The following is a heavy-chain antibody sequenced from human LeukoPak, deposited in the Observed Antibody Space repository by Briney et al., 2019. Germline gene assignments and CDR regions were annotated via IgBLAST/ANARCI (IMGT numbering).Heavy chain of an antibody. V-gene: IGHV1-69*13. CDR2: IIPIFGTA. J-gene: IGHJ6*02. D-gene: IGHD2-2*01. CDR1: GGTFSSYA. Sequence: ASVKVSCKASGGTFSSYAISWVRQAPGQGLEWMGGIIPIFGTANYAQKFQGRVTITADESTSTAYMELRSLRSDDTAVYYCARYCSSTSCYGYYYYYGMDVWGQGTTVTVSS. CDR3: ARYCSSTSCYGYYYYYGMDV.